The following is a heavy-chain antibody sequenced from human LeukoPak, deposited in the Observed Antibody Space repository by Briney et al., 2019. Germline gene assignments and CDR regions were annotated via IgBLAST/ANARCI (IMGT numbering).Heavy chain of an antibody. Sequence: ASVKVSCKASGGTFSSYAISWVRQAPGQGLEWMGVISSSDGSTTYAQKFRGRVTMTRDTSTSTIYLEMSSLGFDDTAVYYCASADVDTTMVAHSAKAFDIWGQGTMVTVSS. J-gene: IGHJ3*02. CDR2: ISSSDGST. CDR1: GGTFSSYA. D-gene: IGHD5-18*01. CDR3: ASADVDTTMVAHSAKAFDI. V-gene: IGHV1-46*01.